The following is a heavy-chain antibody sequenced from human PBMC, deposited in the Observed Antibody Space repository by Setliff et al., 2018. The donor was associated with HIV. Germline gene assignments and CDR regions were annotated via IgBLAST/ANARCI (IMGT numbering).Heavy chain of an antibody. CDR3: AIRSRLGGSSNYFDS. V-gene: IGHV4-39*07. Sequence: SETLSLTCTVSGGSIRSTSYYRGWIRQPPGKGLEWIGSIYYSGSTYYNPSLRSRVTISVDLSKKQISLKLSSVTAADTAIYYCAIRSRLGGSSNYFDSWGQGALVTVSS. CDR1: GGSIRSTSYY. CDR2: IYYSGST. J-gene: IGHJ4*02. D-gene: IGHD1-26*01.